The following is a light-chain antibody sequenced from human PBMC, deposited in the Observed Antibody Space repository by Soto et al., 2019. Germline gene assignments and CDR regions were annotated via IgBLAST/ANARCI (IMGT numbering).Light chain of an antibody. CDR2: DAS. V-gene: IGKV3-15*01. CDR3: QQYDNWPPIT. J-gene: IGKJ4*01. CDR1: QSVRHK. Sequence: IVMTQSPATLSVSPGEGVTLSCRASQSVRHKLAWYQQRPGQGPRLLIFDASTRAPGVPDRFSGSGSGTDFTLTISSLQSADSAVYFCQQYDNWPPITFGGGTKLEIK.